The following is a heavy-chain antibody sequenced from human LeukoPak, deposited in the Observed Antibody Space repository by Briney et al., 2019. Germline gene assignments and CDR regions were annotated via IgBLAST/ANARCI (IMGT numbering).Heavy chain of an antibody. CDR1: GGSISSSNW. CDR3: ARGTITTVTDY. D-gene: IGHD4-17*01. Sequence: PSETLSLTCAISGGSISSSNWWTWVRQPPGKGLEWVGEIYLRGNTNYNPSLESRVTISVDESKTQLSLRLESVTAADTAVYYCARGTITTVTDYWGPGTLVTVSS. J-gene: IGHJ4*02. V-gene: IGHV4-4*02. CDR2: IYLRGNT.